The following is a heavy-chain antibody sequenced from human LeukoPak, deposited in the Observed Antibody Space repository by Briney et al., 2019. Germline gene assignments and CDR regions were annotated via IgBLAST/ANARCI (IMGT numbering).Heavy chain of an antibody. CDR2: ISSNSIYI. J-gene: IGHJ2*01. V-gene: IGHV3-21*06. CDR1: GFTVSSYS. D-gene: IGHD4-23*01. CDR3: ATTRLFDHGGNSVNYFGL. Sequence: PGGSLRLSCAASGFTVSSYSMHWVRQAPGKGLDWVSSISSNSIYIYYATSVEGRFTISRDNAKNSLYLQMNTLRAEDTAVYYCATTRLFDHGGNSVNYFGLWGRGTLVTVSS.